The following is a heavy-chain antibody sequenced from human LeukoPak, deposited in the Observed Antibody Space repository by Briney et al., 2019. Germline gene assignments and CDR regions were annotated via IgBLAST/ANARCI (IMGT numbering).Heavy chain of an antibody. Sequence: RQPPGRGVERVSAISGRDGSTYYADCVKHRFNISRDSSKNTMYLQVNSLRAEETAVYCCAKDLGTDDFWSGYYSNWFDPWGQGTLVTVSS. V-gene: IGHV3-23*01. CDR3: AKDLGTDDFWSGYYSNWFDP. CDR2: ISGRDGST. J-gene: IGHJ5*02. D-gene: IGHD3-3*01.